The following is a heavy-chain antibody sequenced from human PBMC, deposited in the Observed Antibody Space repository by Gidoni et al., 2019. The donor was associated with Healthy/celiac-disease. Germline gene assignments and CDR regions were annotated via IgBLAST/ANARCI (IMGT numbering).Heavy chain of an antibody. CDR3: ARAYMPGYYYDSSGYYSTFDY. D-gene: IGHD3-22*01. CDR1: GGSISSSSYY. CDR2: IYYSGST. Sequence: QLQLQESGPGLVKPSETLSLTCTVSGGSISSSSYYWGWIRQPPGKGLEWIGSIYYSGSTYYNPSLKSRVTISVDTSKNQFSLKLSSVTAADTAVYYCARAYMPGYYYDSSGYYSTFDYWGQGTLVTVSS. V-gene: IGHV4-39*01. J-gene: IGHJ4*02.